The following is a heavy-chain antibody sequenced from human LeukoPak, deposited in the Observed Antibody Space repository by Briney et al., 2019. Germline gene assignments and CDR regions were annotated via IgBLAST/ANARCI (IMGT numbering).Heavy chain of an antibody. CDR3: ARGPFPRRLFDY. CDR2: INPNSGGT. V-gene: IGHV1-2*02. D-gene: IGHD2-21*01. Sequence: ASVKVSCKASGYTFTGYYMHWVRQAPGQGLEWMGWINPNSGGTNHAQKFQGRVTMTRDTSISTAYMELSRLRPDDTAVYYCARGPFPRRLFDYWGQGTLVTVSS. CDR1: GYTFTGYY. J-gene: IGHJ4*02.